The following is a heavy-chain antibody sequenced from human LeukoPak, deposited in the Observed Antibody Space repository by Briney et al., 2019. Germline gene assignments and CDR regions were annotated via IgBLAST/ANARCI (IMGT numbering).Heavy chain of an antibody. J-gene: IGHJ3*02. CDR3: ARYVGEKTAFDI. CDR1: GGSISSYY. V-gene: IGHV4-59*01. CDR2: IYYSGTT. D-gene: IGHD3-10*01. Sequence: SETLSLTCTVSGGSISSYYWSWIRQPPGKGLEWIGYIYYSGTTNYNPSLKSRVTISVDTSKNQFSLKLSSVTAADTAVYYCARYVGEKTAFDIWGQGTMVTVSS.